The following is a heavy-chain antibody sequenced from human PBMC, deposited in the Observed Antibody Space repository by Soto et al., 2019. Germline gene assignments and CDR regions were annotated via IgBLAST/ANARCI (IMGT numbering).Heavy chain of an antibody. V-gene: IGHV1-18*01. CDR1: GDTVTKYG. J-gene: IGHJ4*02. D-gene: IGHD6-19*01. CDR3: ASATRIALAGKET. CDR2: ISFYNGHT. Sequence: QVQLVQSGGEVKKPGASVKVSCKASGDTVTKYGISWVRQAPGQGLEWLGWISFYNGHTNYALKFQDRINFTTDTYTNTASIELKSLTSDDTDVYYCASATRIALAGKETWSQGTQVTVSS.